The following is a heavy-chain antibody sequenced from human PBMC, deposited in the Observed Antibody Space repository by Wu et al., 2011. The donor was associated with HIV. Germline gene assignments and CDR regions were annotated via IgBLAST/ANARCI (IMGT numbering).Heavy chain of an antibody. Sequence: QVQLMQSWAEVKRPGASVVNFLHGIWIYPQNRPLYARGCDRSVDEGLEWMGIINPTDGNTKYEQRFEGRVTMTRDTPTNTVYMELSSLRFEDTAVYFCARAPGGHCRGGTCQIPHWYFELWGRGTLVTVAA. D-gene: IGHD2-15*01. CDR1: IYPQNRPL. CDR3: ARAPGGHCRGGTCQIPHWYFEL. V-gene: IGHV1-46*01. J-gene: IGHJ2*01. CDR2: INPTDGNT.